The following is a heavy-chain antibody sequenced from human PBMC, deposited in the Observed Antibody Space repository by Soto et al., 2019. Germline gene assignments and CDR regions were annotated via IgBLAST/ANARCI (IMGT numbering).Heavy chain of an antibody. Sequence: SETLSLTCTVSGGSISSSSYYWGWIRQPPGKGLEWIGSIYYSGSTYYNPSLKSRVTISVDTSKNQFSLKLSSVTAADTAVYYCARNSGIAAAGTGFDYWGQGTLVTVSS. J-gene: IGHJ4*02. CDR1: GGSISSSSYY. CDR3: ARNSGIAAAGTGFDY. V-gene: IGHV4-39*01. D-gene: IGHD6-13*01. CDR2: IYYSGST.